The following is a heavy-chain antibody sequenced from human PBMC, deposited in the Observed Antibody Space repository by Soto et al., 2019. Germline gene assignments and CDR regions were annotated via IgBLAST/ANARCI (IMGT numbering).Heavy chain of an antibody. V-gene: IGHV1-46*01. J-gene: IGHJ5*02. CDR3: ARDPFGVAARPYIWFDP. CDR1: GYTFTSYY. Sequence: GASVKVSCKSSGYTFTSYYIHWVRQAPGQGLECMGVINPSGGSTMYAQKFQGRVTMTRETSTSTVYMELSSLRSEDTAVYYCARDPFGVAARPYIWFDPWGQGTLVTVSS. CDR2: INPSGGST. D-gene: IGHD6-6*01.